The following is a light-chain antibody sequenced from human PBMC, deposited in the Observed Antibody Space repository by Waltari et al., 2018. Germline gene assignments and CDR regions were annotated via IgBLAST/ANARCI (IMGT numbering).Light chain of an antibody. CDR2: KAS. J-gene: IGKJ2*01. CDR1: QSINNW. CDR3: QQYKTYWS. Sequence: DIQMTQSPSTLSASVGDRVSITCRASQSINNWLAWYQHKPGKAPNLLIYKASSLESGVPSRFSGSGFGTEFTRTISSLQPDDVATYYCQQYKTYWSFGQGTKLEIK. V-gene: IGKV1-5*03.